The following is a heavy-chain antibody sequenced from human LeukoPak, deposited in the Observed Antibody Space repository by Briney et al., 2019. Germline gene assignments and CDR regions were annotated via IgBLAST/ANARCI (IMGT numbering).Heavy chain of an antibody. CDR2: INHSGST. V-gene: IGHV4-34*01. CDR1: GGSFSGYY. D-gene: IGHD6-19*01. J-gene: IGHJ4*02. Sequence: SETLSLTCAVYGGSFSGYYWSWIRQPPGKGLEWIGEINHSGSTNYNPSLKSRVTISVDTSKNQFSLKLSSVTAADTAVYYCARYSGSGWCFDYWGQGTLVTVSS. CDR3: ARYSGSGWCFDY.